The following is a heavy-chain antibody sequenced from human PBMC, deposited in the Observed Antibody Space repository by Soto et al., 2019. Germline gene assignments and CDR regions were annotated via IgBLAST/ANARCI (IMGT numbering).Heavy chain of an antibody. V-gene: IGHV1-18*04. CDR3: ARGGQKNVYTLIGP. Sequence: ASVKVSCKASTETFNNYGIAWVRQAPGQVLEWMGLISTYNGNTNTYHKKRFQGRFTMTSDSASNTAYMELRSLTPDDTAVYYCARGGQKNVYTLIGPWGQGTLVTVSS. J-gene: IGHJ5*02. CDR2: ISTYNGNTNT. D-gene: IGHD1-1*01. CDR1: TETFNNYG.